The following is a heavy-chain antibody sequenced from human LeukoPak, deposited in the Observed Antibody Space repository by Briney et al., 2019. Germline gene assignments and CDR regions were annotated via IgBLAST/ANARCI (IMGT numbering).Heavy chain of an antibody. CDR1: GFTFSSYW. J-gene: IGHJ6*04. V-gene: IGHV3-7*03. Sequence: GGSLRLSCAASGFTFSSYWMSWVRHAPGKGLEWVANIKQDGSEKYYVDSVKGRFTISRDNAKNSLYLQMNSLRAEDTAVYYCARDRVTMVRGVIIHYGMDVWGKGTTVTVSS. D-gene: IGHD3-10*01. CDR3: ARDRVTMVRGVIIHYGMDV. CDR2: IKQDGSEK.